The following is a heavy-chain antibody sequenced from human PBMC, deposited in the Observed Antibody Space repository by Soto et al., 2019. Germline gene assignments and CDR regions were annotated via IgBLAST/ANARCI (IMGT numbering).Heavy chain of an antibody. V-gene: IGHV3-21*06. CDR2: ISSPTNYI. CDR3: ARESEDLTSNFDY. Sequence: GGSLRLSCAASGFTFTRYSMNWVRQAPGKGLGWVSSISSPTNYIHYEDSMKGRFSISRDNAKNSLYLEMNSLRAEDTAVYYCARESEDLTSNFDYWGQGTLVTVSS. CDR1: GFTFTRYS. J-gene: IGHJ4*02.